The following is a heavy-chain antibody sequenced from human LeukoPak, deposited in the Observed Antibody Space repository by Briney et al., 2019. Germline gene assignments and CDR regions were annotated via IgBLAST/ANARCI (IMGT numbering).Heavy chain of an antibody. CDR2: INGYKGNT. CDR3: ARDHYDSSGYTELFDY. J-gene: IGHJ4*02. V-gene: IGHV1-18*01. CDR1: GYTFTSYG. Sequence: ASVKVSCKASGYTFTSYGISWVRQAPGQGLEWVGWINGYKGNTNYAQKLQGRVTMTTDTSTSTAYMELSRLRSDGTAVYYCARDHYDSSGYTELFDYWGQGTLVTVSS. D-gene: IGHD3-22*01.